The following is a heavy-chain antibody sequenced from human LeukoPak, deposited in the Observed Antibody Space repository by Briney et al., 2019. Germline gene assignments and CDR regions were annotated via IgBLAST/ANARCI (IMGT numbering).Heavy chain of an antibody. CDR1: GGSFSSYY. CDR2: INHGGST. CDR3: ARRGYEGDF. V-gene: IGHV4-34*01. Sequence: SETLSLTCAVYGGSFSSYYWSWIRQPPGKGLEWIGEINHGGSTNYNPSLKSRVTISVDTSKNQFSLKLSSVTAADTAVYCRARRGYEGDFLGEGALVTVSS. D-gene: IGHD5-12*01. J-gene: IGHJ4*02.